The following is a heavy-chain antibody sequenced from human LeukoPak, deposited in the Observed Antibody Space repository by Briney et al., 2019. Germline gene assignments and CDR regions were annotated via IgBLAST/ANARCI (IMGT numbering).Heavy chain of an antibody. CDR1: GFTFSSYE. CDR3: ARDETYYGSGSRQRWFDP. V-gene: IGHV3-48*03. Sequence: PGGSLRLSCAASGFTFSSYEMNWVRQAPGKGLEWVSYISSSGSTIYYAASVKGRFTISRDNAKNSLYLQMNSLRAEDTAVYYCARDETYYGSGSRQRWFDPWGQGTLVTVSS. J-gene: IGHJ5*02. D-gene: IGHD3-10*01. CDR2: ISSSGSTI.